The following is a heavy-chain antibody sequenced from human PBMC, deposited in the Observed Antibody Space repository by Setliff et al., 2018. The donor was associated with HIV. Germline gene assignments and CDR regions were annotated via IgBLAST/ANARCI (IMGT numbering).Heavy chain of an antibody. CDR2: MNPDSGRT. CDR3: ARDKSDIVGEVWLDP. Sequence: ASVKVSCKASGYTFTSYDISWVRQATGQGLEWMGWMNPDSGRTGYAQKFQGRVTMTWSTSINTVYMELSSLKSEDTAVYYCARDKSDIVGEVWLDPWGQGTLVTVSS. CDR1: GYTFTSYD. D-gene: IGHD2-21*01. J-gene: IGHJ5*02. V-gene: IGHV1-8*01.